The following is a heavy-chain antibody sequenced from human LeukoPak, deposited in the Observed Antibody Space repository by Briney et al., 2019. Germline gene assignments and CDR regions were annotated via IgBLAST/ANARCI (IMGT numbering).Heavy chain of an antibody. Sequence: PGGSLRLSCAASGFIFSKYNMNWVRQAPGKGLEWVSYISSSTTTIYYADSVKGRFTISRDNAKNSLYLQMNSLRAEDTAVYYCARGDNWNYGIDYWGQGTLVTVPS. D-gene: IGHD1-7*01. CDR1: GFIFSKYN. CDR3: ARGDNWNYGIDY. V-gene: IGHV3-48*01. J-gene: IGHJ4*02. CDR2: ISSSTTTI.